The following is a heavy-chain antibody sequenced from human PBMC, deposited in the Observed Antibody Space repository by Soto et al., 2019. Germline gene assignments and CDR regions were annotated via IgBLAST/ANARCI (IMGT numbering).Heavy chain of an antibody. V-gene: IGHV1-18*01. D-gene: IGHD5-12*01. CDR3: ARVWVPNGYHLGDY. CDR1: GYSFTSYG. CDR2: ISAYNGNT. J-gene: IGHJ4*02. Sequence: QVQLVQSGAEVKKPEASVKVSCKASGYSFTSYGISWVRQAPGQGLERMGWISAYNGNTDYAQKLLGRVTMTTDTSTTTAYMELRSLRSDDTAVYYCARVWVPNGYHLGDYWGQETLVTVSS.